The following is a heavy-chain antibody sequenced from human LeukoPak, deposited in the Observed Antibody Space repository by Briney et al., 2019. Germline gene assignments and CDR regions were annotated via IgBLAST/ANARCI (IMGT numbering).Heavy chain of an antibody. CDR2: ISAYNGNT. CDR1: GYTFTSYG. J-gene: IGHJ5*02. CDR3: ARVSGGSSGWYEGGFDP. D-gene: IGHD6-19*01. Sequence: ALVKVSCKASGYTFTSYGISWVRQAPGQGLEWMGWISAYNGNTNFAQKLQGRVTMTTDTSTSTAYMELRSLRSDDTAVYYCARVSGGSSGWYEGGFDPWGQGTLVTVSS. V-gene: IGHV1-18*01.